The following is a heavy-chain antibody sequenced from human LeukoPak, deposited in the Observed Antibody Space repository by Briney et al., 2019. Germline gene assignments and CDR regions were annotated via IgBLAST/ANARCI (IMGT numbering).Heavy chain of an antibody. V-gene: IGHV5-51*01. CDR1: GYSFTSYW. CDR3: ARSSGDTGAYYYYGMDV. J-gene: IGHJ6*02. D-gene: IGHD6-19*01. CDR2: IYPGDSDT. Sequence: GESLKISCKGSGYSFTSYWIGWVRQMPGKGLEWMGIIYPGDSDTRYSPSLQGQVTISADKSISTAYLQWSSLKASDTAVYYCARSSGDTGAYYYYGMDVWGQGTTVTVSS.